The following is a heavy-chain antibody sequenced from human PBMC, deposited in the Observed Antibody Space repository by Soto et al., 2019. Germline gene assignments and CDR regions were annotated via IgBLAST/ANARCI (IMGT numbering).Heavy chain of an antibody. D-gene: IGHD3-9*01. Sequence: EVQLLESGGGLVQPGGSLRLSCAASGFTFSSYAMSWVRQAPGKGLEWVSAISGSGGSTYYADSVKGRFTISRDNSKNTLYLQMNSLRVEDTAVYYCAKGDYDILTGYYRGPRFDYWGQGTLVTVSS. CDR3: AKGDYDILTGYYRGPRFDY. CDR2: ISGSGGST. CDR1: GFTFSSYA. J-gene: IGHJ4*02. V-gene: IGHV3-23*01.